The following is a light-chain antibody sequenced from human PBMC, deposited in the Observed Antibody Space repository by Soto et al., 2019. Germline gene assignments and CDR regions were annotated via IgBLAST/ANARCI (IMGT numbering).Light chain of an antibody. CDR1: SSNIGSNT. Sequence: QSVLTQPPSASGTPGQRVTISCSGSSSNIGSNTVNWYQQLPGTAPKLLIYSNSQRPSGVPDRFSGSKSGTSASLAISGLQSEDEAAYYCAAWDDSLNGQVFGTGTKVTVL. CDR3: AAWDDSLNGQV. CDR2: SNS. V-gene: IGLV1-44*01. J-gene: IGLJ1*01.